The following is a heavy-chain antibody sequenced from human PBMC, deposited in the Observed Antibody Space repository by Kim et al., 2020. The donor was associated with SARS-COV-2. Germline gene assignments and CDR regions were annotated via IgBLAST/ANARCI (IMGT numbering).Heavy chain of an antibody. D-gene: IGHD3-22*01. Sequence: GGSLRLSCAASGFTYDDYGMSWVRQAPGKGLEWVSGINWNSNSIGYADSVKGRFTISRDNAKNSLFLQMNSLRAEDTALYHCARQDSSGYYYFWGQGTLVTVSS. CDR2: INWNSNSI. V-gene: IGHV3-20*01. CDR1: GFTYDDYG. CDR3: ARQDSSGYYYF. J-gene: IGHJ4*02.